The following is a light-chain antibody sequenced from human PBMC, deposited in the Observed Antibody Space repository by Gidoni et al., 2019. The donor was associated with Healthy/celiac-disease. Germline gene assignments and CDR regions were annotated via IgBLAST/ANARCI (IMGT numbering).Light chain of an antibody. CDR1: QSIISY. CDR2: AVS. V-gene: IGKV1-39*01. CDR3: QQSYSTPLT. Sequence: DIQITQSPSSLYASVGDRFTITCRASQSIISYLNWYQQKPGKAPTLLIYAVSSLQIGVPSRFSGSGSGTYFTLTSSSLQREEFATYYCQQSYSTPLTFXXXTKLEIK. J-gene: IGKJ2*01.